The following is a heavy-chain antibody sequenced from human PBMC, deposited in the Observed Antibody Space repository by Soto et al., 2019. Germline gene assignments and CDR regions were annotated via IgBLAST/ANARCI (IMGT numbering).Heavy chain of an antibody. J-gene: IGHJ4*02. D-gene: IGHD6-19*01. CDR3: TSLSYSRGWYD. CDR1: GFTFSESA. CDR2: IRSKPNNYAT. V-gene: IGHV3-73*01. Sequence: EVQLVESGGGLVQPGGSLKLSFAASGFTFSESAVHWVRQASGKGLEWVGRIRSKPNNYATAYGASVKGRCTISRDDSNSTAYLQINSLRSEDTAVYFCTSLSYSRGWYDRGQGTLVTVSS.